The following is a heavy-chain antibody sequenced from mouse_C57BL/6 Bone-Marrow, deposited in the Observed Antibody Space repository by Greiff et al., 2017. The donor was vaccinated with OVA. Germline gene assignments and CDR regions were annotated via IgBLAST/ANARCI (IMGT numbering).Heavy chain of an antibody. CDR2: IDPSDSYT. D-gene: IGHD1-1*01. Sequence: QVQLKQPGAELVRPGTSVKLSCKASGYTFTSYWMHWVKQRPGQGLEWIGVIDPSDSYTNYNQKFKGKATLTVDTSSSTAYMQLSSLTSEDSAVYYGARGDITTVVATKYFDVWGTGTTVTVSS. J-gene: IGHJ1*03. V-gene: IGHV1-59*01. CDR1: GYTFTSYW. CDR3: ARGDITTVVATKYFDV.